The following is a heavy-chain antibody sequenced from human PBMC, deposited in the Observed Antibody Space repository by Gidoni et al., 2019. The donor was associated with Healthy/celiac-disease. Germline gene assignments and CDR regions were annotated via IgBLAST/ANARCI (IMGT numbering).Heavy chain of an antibody. CDR3: ARDSVVLVPAAMKSHYYYGMDV. CDR1: GFTYTTYT. D-gene: IGHD2-2*01. Sequence: EVQLVESGGGLVQPGGSLRPSCAASGFTYTTYTMPWLRQAPGKGLEWVSYISSSSSTIYYADSVKGRFTISRDNAKNSLYLQMNSLRDEDTAVYYCARDSVVLVPAAMKSHYYYGMDVWGQGTTVTVSS. CDR2: ISSSSSTI. V-gene: IGHV3-48*02. J-gene: IGHJ6*02.